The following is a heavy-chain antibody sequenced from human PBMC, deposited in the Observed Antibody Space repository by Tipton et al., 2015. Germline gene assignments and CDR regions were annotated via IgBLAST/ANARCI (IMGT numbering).Heavy chain of an antibody. CDR3: ARVNSSPSETPSYYFDY. CDR2: ISGSSRST. V-gene: IGHV3-23*01. J-gene: IGHJ4*02. CDR1: GFTFSSYA. Sequence: SLRLSCVASGFTFSSYAMSWVRQAPGKGLEWVSGISGSSRSTYYADSVKGRFTISRDNSKNTLYLQMNSLRAEDTAVYYCARVNSSPSETPSYYFDYWGQGTLVTVSS. D-gene: IGHD6-6*01.